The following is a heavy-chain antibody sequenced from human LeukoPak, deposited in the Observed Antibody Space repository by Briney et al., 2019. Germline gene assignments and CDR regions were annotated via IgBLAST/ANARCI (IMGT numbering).Heavy chain of an antibody. Sequence: GGSLRLPCAASGFTFSSYSMNWVRQAPGKGLEWVSSISSSSSYIYYADSVKGRFTISRDNAKNSLYLQMNSLRAEDTAVYYCASLLGNDARRFDYWGQGTLVTVSS. V-gene: IGHV3-21*01. D-gene: IGHD1-1*01. CDR2: ISSSSSYI. CDR1: GFTFSSYS. CDR3: ASLLGNDARRFDY. J-gene: IGHJ4*02.